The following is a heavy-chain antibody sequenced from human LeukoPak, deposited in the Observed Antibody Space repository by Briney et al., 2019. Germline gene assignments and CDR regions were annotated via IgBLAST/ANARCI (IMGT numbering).Heavy chain of an antibody. CDR3: ARDLDYYDSSAFDY. Sequence: GSSVKVSCKASGGTFSSYAISWVRQAPGQGLEWMGGIIPIFGTANYAQKFQGRVTITADESTSTAYMELSSLRSEDTAVYYCARDLDYYDSSAFDYWGQGTLVTVSS. D-gene: IGHD3-22*01. CDR1: GGTFSSYA. J-gene: IGHJ4*02. CDR2: IIPIFGTA. V-gene: IGHV1-69*01.